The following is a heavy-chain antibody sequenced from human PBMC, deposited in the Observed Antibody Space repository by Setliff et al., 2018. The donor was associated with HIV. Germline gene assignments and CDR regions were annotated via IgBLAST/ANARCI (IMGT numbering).Heavy chain of an antibody. J-gene: IGHJ4*02. CDR2: SIPLFGTV. V-gene: IGHV1-69*05. Sequence: SVKVSCKASGATFSNSALNRVRQAPGQGLEWMGGSIPLFGTVKYAQKFQGRLTITTDELMTTAYMELSSLRSEDTAVYYCASGSGYCRSGTCYVGVHKNPDKYYSDYWGQGTLVTVSS. CDR1: GATFSNSA. CDR3: ASGSGYCRSGTCYVGVHKNPDKYYSDY. D-gene: IGHD2-15*01.